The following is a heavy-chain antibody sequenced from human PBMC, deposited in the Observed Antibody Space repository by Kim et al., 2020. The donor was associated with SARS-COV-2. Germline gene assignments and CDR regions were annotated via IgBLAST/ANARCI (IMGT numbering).Heavy chain of an antibody. CDR2: ISYDGSNK. CDR1: GFTFSSYG. D-gene: IGHD3-10*01. J-gene: IGHJ3*02. V-gene: IGHV3-30*03. CDR3: ASVPYGPGPTRAFDI. Sequence: GGSLRLSCAASGFTFSSYGMHWVRQAPGKGLEWVAVISYDGSNKYYADSVKGRFTISRDNSKNTLYLQMNSLRAEDTAVYYCASVPYGPGPTRAFDIWGQGTMVTVSS.